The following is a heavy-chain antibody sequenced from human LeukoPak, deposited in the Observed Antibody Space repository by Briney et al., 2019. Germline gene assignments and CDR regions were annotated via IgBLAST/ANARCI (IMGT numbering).Heavy chain of an antibody. D-gene: IGHD6-13*01. Sequence: GASVKVSCKASGYTFTGYYMHWVRQAPGQGLEWMGRINPNSGGTNYAQKFQGRVTMTRDTSISTAYMELSRLRSDDTAVYYCARGSEQLGYYYYYYMDVWGKGTTVTVSS. CDR3: ARGSEQLGYYYYYYMDV. CDR1: GYTFTGYY. CDR2: INPNSGGT. J-gene: IGHJ6*03. V-gene: IGHV1-2*06.